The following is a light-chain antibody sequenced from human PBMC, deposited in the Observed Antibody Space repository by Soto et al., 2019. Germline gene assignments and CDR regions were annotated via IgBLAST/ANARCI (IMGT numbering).Light chain of an antibody. V-gene: IGLV2-14*03. Sequence: QSALTQPASVSGSPGQSITIFCTGTRPPIGGYNYVSWYQQRPGKPPKLMIYDVTNRPSGVSNRFSGSKSGSTASLTISGLQAEDEGDYYCSSYTNRNTMVFGGGTKLTVL. CDR2: DVT. J-gene: IGLJ3*02. CDR1: RPPIGGYNY. CDR3: SSYTNRNTMV.